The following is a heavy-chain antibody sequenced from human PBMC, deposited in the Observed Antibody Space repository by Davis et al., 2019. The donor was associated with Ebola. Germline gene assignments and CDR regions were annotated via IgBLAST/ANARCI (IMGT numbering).Heavy chain of an antibody. CDR3: ARAAFPYYYGSGSPYYFDY. J-gene: IGHJ4*02. D-gene: IGHD3-10*01. V-gene: IGHV3-64*01. Sequence: GESLKISCAASGFTFSSYAMHWVRQAPGKGLEYVSAISSNGGSTYYANSVKGRFTISRDNSKNTLYLQMGSLRAEDMAVYYCARAAFPYYYGSGSPYYFDYWGQGTLVTVSS. CDR2: ISSNGGST. CDR1: GFTFSSYA.